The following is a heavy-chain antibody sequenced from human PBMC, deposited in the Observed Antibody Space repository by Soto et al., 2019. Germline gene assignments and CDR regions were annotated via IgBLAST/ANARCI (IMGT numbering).Heavy chain of an antibody. CDR2: INSDGSST. D-gene: IGHD2-15*01. CDR3: ARDGVVVVDIDYYYYGMDV. Sequence: PGGSLRLSCAASGFTFSSYWMHWVRQAPGKGLVWVSRINSDGSSTSYADSVKGRFTISRDNAKNTLYLQMNSLRAEDTAVCYCARDGVVVVDIDYYYYGMDVWGQGTTVTVSS. V-gene: IGHV3-74*01. J-gene: IGHJ6*02. CDR1: GFTFSSYW.